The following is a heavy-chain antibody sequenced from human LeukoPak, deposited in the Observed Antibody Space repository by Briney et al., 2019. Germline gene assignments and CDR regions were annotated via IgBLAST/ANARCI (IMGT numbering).Heavy chain of an antibody. V-gene: IGHV3-30-3*01. D-gene: IGHD6-19*01. J-gene: IGHJ6*02. Sequence: GGSLRLSCAASGFTFSSYAMHWVRQAPGKGLEWVAVISYDGSNKYYADSVKGRFTISRDNSKNTLYLQMNSLRAEDTAVYYCARGLVRSGWYGFRYYYGMDVWGQGTTVTVSS. CDR2: ISYDGSNK. CDR3: ARGLVRSGWYGFRYYYGMDV. CDR1: GFTFSSYA.